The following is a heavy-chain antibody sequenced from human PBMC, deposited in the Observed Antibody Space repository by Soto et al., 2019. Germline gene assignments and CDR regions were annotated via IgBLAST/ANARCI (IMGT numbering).Heavy chain of an antibody. Sequence: QVQLQESGPGLVKPSGTLSLTCAVSSGSISSSNWWSWVRQPPGKGLEWIGEIYHSGSTNYNPSLKSRVTISVDKSTNQFSLKLSSVTAADTAVYYCARCVPAASYYFDYWGQGTLVTVSS. V-gene: IGHV4-4*02. J-gene: IGHJ4*02. D-gene: IGHD2-2*01. CDR2: IYHSGST. CDR1: SGSISSSNW. CDR3: ARCVPAASYYFDY.